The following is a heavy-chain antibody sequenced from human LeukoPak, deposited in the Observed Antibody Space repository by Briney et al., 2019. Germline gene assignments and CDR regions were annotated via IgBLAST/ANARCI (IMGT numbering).Heavy chain of an antibody. CDR3: ARVCSSTIYYYYYMDV. D-gene: IGHD2-2*01. J-gene: IGHJ6*03. CDR2: IYHSGST. CDR1: GGSISSGGYY. Sequence: SETLSLTCTVSGGSISSGGYYWSWIRQPPGKGLEWIGYIYHSGSTYYNPSLKSRVTISVDRSKNQFSLKLSSVTAADTAVYYCARVCSSTIYYYYYMDVWGKGTTVTVSS. V-gene: IGHV4-30-2*01.